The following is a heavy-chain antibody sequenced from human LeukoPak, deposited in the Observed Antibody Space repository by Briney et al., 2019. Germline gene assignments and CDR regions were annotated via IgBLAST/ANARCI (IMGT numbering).Heavy chain of an antibody. CDR1: GFTFSSYG. V-gene: IGHV3-30*02. Sequence: PGGSLRLSCAASGFTFSSYGMHWVRQAPGKGLEWVAFIRYDVSNKYYADSVKGRFTISRDNFKNTLYLQIYSLRPEDTAVYYCAKAPRWLQLAWEGAFDIWGQGTMVTVSS. CDR3: AKAPRWLQLAWEGAFDI. D-gene: IGHD5-24*01. CDR2: IRYDVSNK. J-gene: IGHJ3*02.